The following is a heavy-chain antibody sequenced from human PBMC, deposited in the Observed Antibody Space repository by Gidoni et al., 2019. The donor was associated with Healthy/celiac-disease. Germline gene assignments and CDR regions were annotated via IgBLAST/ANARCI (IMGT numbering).Heavy chain of an antibody. Sequence: QLQLQESGPVLVTPSETLSLTCTVSGGSISSSSYDWGWTRPPPGKGLECIGSIYYSGSTSYHPSLKSRVTISVDTSENQFSLKLSSLTAADTAVYYCACGMGGYDYYWGQGTRVTVSS. J-gene: IGHJ4*02. CDR3: ACGMGGYDYY. V-gene: IGHV4-39*01. D-gene: IGHD5-12*01. CDR2: IYYSGST. CDR1: GGSISSSSYD.